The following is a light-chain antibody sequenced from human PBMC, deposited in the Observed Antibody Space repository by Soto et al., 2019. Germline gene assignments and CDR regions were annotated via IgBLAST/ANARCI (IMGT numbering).Light chain of an antibody. J-gene: IGLJ1*01. CDR1: SSDVGGYNY. CDR3: SSYTGSSTFV. CDR2: DVN. Sequence: QSVLTQPASVSGSPAQSITFSCTGTSSDVGGYNYVSWYQQLPGKAPKLMIYDVNNRPSGVSNRFSGSKSGNTASLTISGLQAEDEADYYCSSYTGSSTFVFGTGTKVTVL. V-gene: IGLV2-14*01.